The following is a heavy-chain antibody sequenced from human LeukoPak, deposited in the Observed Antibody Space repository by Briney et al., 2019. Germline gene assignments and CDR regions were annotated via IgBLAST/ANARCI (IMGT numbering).Heavy chain of an antibody. J-gene: IGHJ3*02. CDR2: INHSGST. CDR3: ARHSDIVVVPAATEWREKRAFDI. CDR1: GGSFSGYY. V-gene: IGHV4-34*01. D-gene: IGHD2-2*01. Sequence: SETLSLTCAVYGGSFSGYYWSWIRQPPGKGLEWIGEINHSGSTNYNPSLKSRVTISVDTSKNQFSLKLSSVTAADTAVYYCARHSDIVVVPAATEWREKRAFDIWGQGTMVTVSS.